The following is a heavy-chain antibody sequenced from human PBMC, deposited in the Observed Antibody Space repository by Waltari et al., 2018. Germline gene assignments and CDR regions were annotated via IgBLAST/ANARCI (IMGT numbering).Heavy chain of an antibody. CDR2: ISYDGSNK. Sequence: QVQLVESGGGVVQPGRSLRLSCAASGFTFSSYAMHWVRQAPGKGLEWVAVISYDGSNKYYADSVKGRFTISRDNSKNTLYLQMNSLRAEDTAVYYCARFQLERRGWYFDLWGRGTLVTVSS. D-gene: IGHD1-1*01. CDR3: ARFQLERRGWYFDL. J-gene: IGHJ2*01. CDR1: GFTFSSYA. V-gene: IGHV3-30-3*01.